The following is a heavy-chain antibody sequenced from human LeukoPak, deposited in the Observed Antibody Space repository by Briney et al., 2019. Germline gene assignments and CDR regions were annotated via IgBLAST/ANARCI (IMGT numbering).Heavy chain of an antibody. CDR1: GYTFTSYG. D-gene: IGHD2-21*01. V-gene: IGHV1-18*01. CDR2: ISAYNGNT. Sequence: ASVKVSCKASGYTFTSYGISWVRQAPGQGLEWMGWISAYNGNTNYAQKLQGRVTMTTDTSTSTAYMELRSLRSDDTAVYYCVRSRGYCGGEAQCDFTYWGQGTLVTVSS. CDR3: VRSRGYCGGEAQCDFTY. J-gene: IGHJ4*02.